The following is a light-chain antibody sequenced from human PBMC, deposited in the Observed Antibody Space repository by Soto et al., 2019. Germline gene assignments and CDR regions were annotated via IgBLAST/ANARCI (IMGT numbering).Light chain of an antibody. CDR3: QQYNNWPQT. CDR1: QSVSSN. V-gene: IGKV3-15*01. J-gene: IGKJ1*01. Sequence: EIVMTQSPATLSVSPGERATLSCRASQSVSSNLAWYQQKPGQAPRLLIYGASTRATGIPARFSGSGSGTECTLTISSRQSEDFAVYYCQQYNNWPQTFGQGTKVEIK. CDR2: GAS.